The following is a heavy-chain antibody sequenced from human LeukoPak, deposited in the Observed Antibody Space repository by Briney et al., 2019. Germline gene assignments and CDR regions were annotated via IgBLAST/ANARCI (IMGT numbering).Heavy chain of an antibody. J-gene: IGHJ3*02. CDR3: ARDSRYYYGSGSYYNNAFDI. Sequence: PSETLSLTCTVSGGSFSSVDYYWSWIRQPPGKGLEWIGYIYYTGRTYYNPSLMSRTTMSVDTSQNQFSLRLNSVTAADTAVYYCARDSRYYYGSGSYYNNAFDIWGQGTMVTVSS. V-gene: IGHV4-30-4*01. D-gene: IGHD3-10*01. CDR2: IYYTGRT. CDR1: GGSFSSVDYY.